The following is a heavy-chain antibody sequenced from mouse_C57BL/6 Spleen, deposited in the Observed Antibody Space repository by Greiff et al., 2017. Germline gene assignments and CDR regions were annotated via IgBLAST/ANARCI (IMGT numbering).Heavy chain of an antibody. Sequence: QVQLQQSGAELVRPGASVTLSCKASGYTFTDYEMHWVKQTPVHGLEWIGAIDPDTGGTAYNQKFKGKAILTADKSSITAYMELRSLTAEDSAVYYCTRRGSFDVWGTGTTVTVSS. CDR1: GYTFTDYE. CDR2: IDPDTGGT. J-gene: IGHJ1*03. V-gene: IGHV1-15*01. CDR3: TRRGSFDV.